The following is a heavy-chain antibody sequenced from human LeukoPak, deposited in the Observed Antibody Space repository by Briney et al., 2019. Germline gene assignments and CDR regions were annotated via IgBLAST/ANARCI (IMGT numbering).Heavy chain of an antibody. CDR1: GFTFDDYA. J-gene: IGHJ6*03. V-gene: IGHV3-9*01. CDR2: ISWNSGSI. D-gene: IGHD3-9*01. Sequence: PGRSLRLSCAASGFTFDDYAMHWVRQAPGKGLEWVSGISWNSGSIGYADSVKGRFTISRDNAKNSLHLQMNSLRAEDTAVYYCARANDNYYYYYMDVWGKGTTVTISS. CDR3: ARANDNYYYYYMDV.